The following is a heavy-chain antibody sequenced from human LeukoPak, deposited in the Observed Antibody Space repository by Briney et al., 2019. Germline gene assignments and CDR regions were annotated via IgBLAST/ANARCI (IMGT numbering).Heavy chain of an antibody. Sequence: GGSLRLSCAASGFTFSNAWMTWVRQVPGRGPEWVANVNRDGSETYYLDSVKGRFTISKDNAKNSLYLQMNSLRAEDTALYHCARNNGMDVWGQGTTVIVSS. CDR1: GFTFSNAW. CDR3: ARNNGMDV. V-gene: IGHV3-7*03. J-gene: IGHJ6*02. CDR2: VNRDGSET.